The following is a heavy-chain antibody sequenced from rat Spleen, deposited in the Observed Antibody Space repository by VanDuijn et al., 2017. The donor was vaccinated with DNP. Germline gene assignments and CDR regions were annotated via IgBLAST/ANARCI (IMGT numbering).Heavy chain of an antibody. CDR1: GFSITSNY. Sequence: EVQLQESGPGLVKPSQSLSLTCSVTGFSITSNYWAWIRKFPGNKMEWIGHISYSGTTSYHPSLKSRISITRDTSKNQFFLQLNSVTTEDTATYYCASYYYDGYYPNWYFDFWGPGTMVTESS. J-gene: IGHJ1*01. CDR2: ISYSGTT. V-gene: IGHV3-1*01. CDR3: ASYYYDGYYPNWYFDF. D-gene: IGHD1-12*03.